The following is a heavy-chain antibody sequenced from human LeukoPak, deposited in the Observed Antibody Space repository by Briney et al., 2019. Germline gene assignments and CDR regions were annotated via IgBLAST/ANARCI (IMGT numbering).Heavy chain of an antibody. CDR1: GGSLSSSNW. Sequence: SETLSLTCAVSGGSLSSSNWWGWVRPPPGKGLEWIGEIYHSGSTNYNPSLKSRVTISVDKSKNQFSLKLSSVTAAYTAVYYCARVGGWGYGSGSYYYFDYWGQGTLVTVSS. J-gene: IGHJ4*02. CDR3: ARVGGWGYGSGSYYYFDY. CDR2: IYHSGST. V-gene: IGHV4-4*02. D-gene: IGHD3-10*01.